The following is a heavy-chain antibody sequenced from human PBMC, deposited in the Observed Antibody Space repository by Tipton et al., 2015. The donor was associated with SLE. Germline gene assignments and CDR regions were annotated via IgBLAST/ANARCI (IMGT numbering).Heavy chain of an antibody. V-gene: IGHV3-48*03. Sequence: GSLRLSCAASGFTFSSYEMNWVRQAPGKGLEWVSYISSSGSTIYYADSVKGRFTISRDNAKNSLYLQMNSLRAEDTAVYYCARDRREYDFWSGYYRGVGYYYGMDVWGQGTTVTVSS. CDR1: GFTFSSYE. CDR2: ISSSGSTI. CDR3: ARDRREYDFWSGYYRGVGYYYGMDV. J-gene: IGHJ6*02. D-gene: IGHD3-3*01.